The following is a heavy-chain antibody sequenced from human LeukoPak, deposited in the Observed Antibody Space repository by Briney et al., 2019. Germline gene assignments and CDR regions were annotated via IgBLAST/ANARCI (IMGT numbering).Heavy chain of an antibody. CDR1: GFSFSSYG. V-gene: IGHV3-30*03. CDR2: ISYDGSNK. J-gene: IGHJ4*02. CDR3: ARDHSSGWYSDYFDY. D-gene: IGHD6-19*01. Sequence: GGSLRLSCAASGFSFSSYGMHWVRQAPGKGLEWVAVISYDGSNKYYADSVKGRFTISRDNSKNTLYLQMNSLRAEDTAVYYCARDHSSGWYSDYFDYWGQGTLVTVSS.